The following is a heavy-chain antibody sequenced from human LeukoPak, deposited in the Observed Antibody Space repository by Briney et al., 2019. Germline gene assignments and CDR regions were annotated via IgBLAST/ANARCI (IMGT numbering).Heavy chain of an antibody. CDR2: IKQDGSEK. D-gene: IGHD3-22*01. J-gene: IGHJ6*02. CDR1: GFTFSSYW. V-gene: IGHV3-7*01. CDR3: ARHYYDSSGYYLSYYYYGMDV. Sequence: GGSLRLSCAASGFTFSSYWMGWVRQAPGEGLEWVANIKQDGSEKYYVDSVKGRFTISRDNAKNSLYLQMNSLRAEDTAVYYCARHYYDSSGYYLSYYYYGMDVWGQGTTVTVSS.